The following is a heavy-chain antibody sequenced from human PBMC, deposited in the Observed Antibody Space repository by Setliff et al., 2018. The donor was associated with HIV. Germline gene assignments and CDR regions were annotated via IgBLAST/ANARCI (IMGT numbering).Heavy chain of an antibody. D-gene: IGHD2-15*01. Sequence: WASVKVSCKASGYTFTYYGLQWVRQAPGQGLEWMGWINPNSGATNYVQDFQGRVTMTRDTSINTVYMELTSLRSDDTAIYYCARSATFLEVGVAKWGPGTLVTVSS. CDR1: GYTFTYYG. CDR2: INPNSGAT. CDR3: ARSATFLEVGVAK. J-gene: IGHJ4*02. V-gene: IGHV1-2*02.